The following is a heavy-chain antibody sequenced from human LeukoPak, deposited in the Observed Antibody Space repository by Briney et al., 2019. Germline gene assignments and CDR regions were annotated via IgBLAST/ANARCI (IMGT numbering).Heavy chain of an antibody. CDR2: INPKNDGS. CDR1: GYIFTAYY. D-gene: IGHD3-10*02. CDR3: ARAVAFCSGSCPGY. V-gene: IGHV1-2*02. Sequence: ASVKVSFKASGYIFTAYYMYWVRQAPGQGLEWMGWINPKNDGSNSAQKFQGRVTMTRDTSINTAYMELSRLRSDDTAVYYCARAVAFCSGSCPGYWGQGTLVTVSS. J-gene: IGHJ4*02.